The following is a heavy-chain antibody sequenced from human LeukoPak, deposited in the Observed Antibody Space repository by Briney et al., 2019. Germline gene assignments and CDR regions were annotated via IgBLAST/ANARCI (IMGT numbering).Heavy chain of an antibody. J-gene: IGHJ6*03. D-gene: IGHD1-1*01. CDR3: ARDKQLDWAHYYYYYMDV. CDR1: GYTFTNSD. Sequence: ASVKVSCKASGYTFTNSDINWVRQATGQGLEWMGWMNPNSGNTGYAQKFQGRVTITTNTSISTAYMELSSLRSDDTAVYYCARDKQLDWAHYYYYYMDVWGKGTTITVSS. V-gene: IGHV1-8*03. CDR2: MNPNSGNT.